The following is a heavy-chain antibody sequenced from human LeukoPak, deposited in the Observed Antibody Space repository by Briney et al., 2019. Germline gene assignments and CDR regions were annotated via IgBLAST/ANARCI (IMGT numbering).Heavy chain of an antibody. Sequence: GGSLRLSCAASGFTFSSYSMNWVRQAPGKGLEWVSSISSSSSSIYYADSVKGRFTISRDNAKNSLYLQMNSLRAEDTAVYYCARGPSGYHNTGGQGTLVTVSS. CDR1: GFTFSSYS. CDR3: ARGPSGYHNT. V-gene: IGHV3-21*01. J-gene: IGHJ4*02. CDR2: ISSSSSSI. D-gene: IGHD5-12*01.